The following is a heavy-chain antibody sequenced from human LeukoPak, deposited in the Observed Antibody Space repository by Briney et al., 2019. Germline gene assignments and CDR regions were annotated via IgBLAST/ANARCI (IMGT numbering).Heavy chain of an antibody. CDR1: GYTFTGYY. V-gene: IGHV1-2*02. Sequence: ASVKVSCKASGYTFTGYYMHWLRQAPGQGLEWMGWINRNSGGTNYAQEFEGRVTMIMDTSISTAYMELSRLRSDDKAVYDCARGMRYFDWLLRIDAFDIWGQGTMVTVSS. CDR2: INRNSGGT. CDR3: ARGMRYFDWLLRIDAFDI. J-gene: IGHJ3*02. D-gene: IGHD3-9*01.